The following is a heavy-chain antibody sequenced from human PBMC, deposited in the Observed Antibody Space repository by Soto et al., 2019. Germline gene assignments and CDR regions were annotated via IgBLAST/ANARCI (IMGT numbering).Heavy chain of an antibody. Sequence: QVQLQESGPGLVKPSQTLSLTCTVSGGSISSGGYYWSWIRQHPGKGLEWIGYIYYSGSTYYNPSLKSRVTISVDTSKNQFSLKLSSVSSVDTAVYYCARTGERWILGYYFDYWCQGTLVTVSS. V-gene: IGHV4-31*03. CDR1: GGSISSGGYY. CDR3: ARTGERWILGYYFDY. J-gene: IGHJ4*02. CDR2: IYYSGST. D-gene: IGHD2-2*03.